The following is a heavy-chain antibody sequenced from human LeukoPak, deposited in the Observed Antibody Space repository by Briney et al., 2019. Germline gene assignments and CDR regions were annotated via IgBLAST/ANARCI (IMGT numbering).Heavy chain of an antibody. V-gene: IGHV4-59*08. J-gene: IGHJ3*02. CDR2: MYYSGST. D-gene: IGHD3-22*01. CDR3: ARHFTYYYDSSGYPRDAFDI. CDR1: GGSISGYY. Sequence: PSETLSLTCTVSGGSISGYYWSWIRQSPGKGLVWIGYMYYSGSTNYNPSLKSRITISIDMSKNQFSLTLSSVTAADTALYYCARHFTYYYDSSGYPRDAFDIWGQGTIVTVSS.